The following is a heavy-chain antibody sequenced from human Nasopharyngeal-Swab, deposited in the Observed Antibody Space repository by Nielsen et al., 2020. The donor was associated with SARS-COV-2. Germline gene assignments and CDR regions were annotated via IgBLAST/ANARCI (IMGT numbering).Heavy chain of an antibody. CDR1: GYSFTSYC. CDR2: IYPGDSGT. J-gene: IGHJ4*02. CDR3: ARPLAMVRGVPKEFDY. Sequence: GESLKISCTGSGYSFTSYCIGWVRQTPGKGLEWMGIIYPGDSGTRYSPSFQGQVNISADKSISTAYLQWSSLKASDTAMYYCARPLAMVRGVPKEFDYWGQGTLVTVSS. D-gene: IGHD3-10*01. V-gene: IGHV5-51*01.